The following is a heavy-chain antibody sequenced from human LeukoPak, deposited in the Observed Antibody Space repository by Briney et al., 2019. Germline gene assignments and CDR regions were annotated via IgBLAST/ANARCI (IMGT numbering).Heavy chain of an antibody. D-gene: IGHD3-10*01. J-gene: IGHJ3*02. CDR3: ARGVKGLRGAFDI. Sequence: PSETLSLTCSVSGGSISVSDYYWSWIRQHPGKGLEWIGYIYYSGSTYSNPSLKSRLTMSVDISKNQFSLKLSSVTAADTAVYYCARGVKGLRGAFDIWGQGTMVTVSS. CDR2: IYYSGST. CDR1: GGSISVSDYY. V-gene: IGHV4-31*03.